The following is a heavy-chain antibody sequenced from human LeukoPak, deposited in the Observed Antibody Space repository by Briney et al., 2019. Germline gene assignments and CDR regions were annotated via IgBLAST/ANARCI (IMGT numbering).Heavy chain of an antibody. CDR3: ARDSNHALDF. J-gene: IGHJ3*01. Sequence: GASVKVSCKASGYAFTINGISWVRQAPGQGLELMGWISAYSGTTNYAEKVQGRVTMTTDTSTSTAYMELSSLTSDDTSVYYCARDSNHALDFWGQGTMVTVSS. D-gene: IGHD4-11*01. CDR2: ISAYSGTT. V-gene: IGHV1-18*01. CDR1: GYAFTING.